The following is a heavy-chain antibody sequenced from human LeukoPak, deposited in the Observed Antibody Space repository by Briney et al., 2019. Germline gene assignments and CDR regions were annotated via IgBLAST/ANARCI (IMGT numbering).Heavy chain of an antibody. CDR3: ARNVGSPDY. D-gene: IGHD3-10*01. CDR2: IYHSGTT. CDR1: GDSLSSHY. Sequence: PSETLSLTCTVSGDSLSSHYWSWVRQPPEKGLEWIGSIYHSGTTYYNPSLKSRVTISVDTSKNQFSLKLSSVTAADTAVYYCARNVGSPDYWGQGTLVTVSP. V-gene: IGHV4-38-2*02. J-gene: IGHJ4*02.